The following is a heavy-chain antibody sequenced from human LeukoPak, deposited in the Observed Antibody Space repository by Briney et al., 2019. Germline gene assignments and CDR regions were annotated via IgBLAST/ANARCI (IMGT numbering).Heavy chain of an antibody. CDR2: FDPEDGET. D-gene: IGHD4-23*01. CDR1: GYTLTELS. Sequence: ASVKVSCTVSGYTLTELSMHWVRQAPGKGLEWMGGFDPEDGETIYAQKFQGRVTMTEDTSTDTAYMELSSLRSEDTAVYYCATENGGNSPFGYYYYGMDVWGQGTTVTVSS. V-gene: IGHV1-24*01. J-gene: IGHJ6*02. CDR3: ATENGGNSPFGYYYYGMDV.